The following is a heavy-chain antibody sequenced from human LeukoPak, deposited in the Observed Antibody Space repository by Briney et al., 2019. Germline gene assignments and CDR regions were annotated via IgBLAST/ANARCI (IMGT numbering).Heavy chain of an antibody. Sequence: ASVKVSCKASGYTFTSYYMHWVRQAPGQGLEWMGIINPSGGSTSYAQKFQGRVTMTRDTSTSTVYMELSSLRSEDTAVYYCARPEVATAYYYYGMDVWGQGTTVTVSS. CDR1: GYTFTSYY. CDR3: ARPEVATAYYYYGMDV. V-gene: IGHV1-46*01. CDR2: INPSGGST. D-gene: IGHD5-12*01. J-gene: IGHJ6*02.